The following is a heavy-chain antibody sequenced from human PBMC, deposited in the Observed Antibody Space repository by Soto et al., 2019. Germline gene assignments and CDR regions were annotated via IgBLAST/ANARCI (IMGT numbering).Heavy chain of an antibody. V-gene: IGHV4-59*01. J-gene: IGHJ6*02. CDR2: IYYSGST. CDR3: ARDPHPYATPSYYGMDV. Sequence: SETLSLTCTVSGGSISSYYWSWIRQPPGKGLEWIGYIYYSGSTNYNPSLKSRVTISVDTSKNQFSLKLSSVTAADTAVYYCARDPHPYATPSYYGMDVWGQGTTVTVS. D-gene: IGHD2-15*01. CDR1: GGSISSYY.